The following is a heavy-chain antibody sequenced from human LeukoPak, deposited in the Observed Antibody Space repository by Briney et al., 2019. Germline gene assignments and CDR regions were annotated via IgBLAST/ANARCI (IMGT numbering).Heavy chain of an antibody. CDR3: ARAKVGAGFDY. Sequence: PGGSLRLSCAASGFTVSSNYMSWVRQAPGKGLEWVSVIYSGGSTYYADSVKGRFTISRDNSKNTLYLQMNSLRAEDTAVYYCARAKVGAGFDYWGQGTLVTVSS. D-gene: IGHD1-26*01. V-gene: IGHV3-53*01. J-gene: IGHJ4*02. CDR2: IYSGGST. CDR1: GFTVSSNY.